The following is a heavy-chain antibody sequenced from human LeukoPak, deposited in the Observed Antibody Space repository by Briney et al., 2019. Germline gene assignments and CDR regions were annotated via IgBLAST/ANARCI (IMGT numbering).Heavy chain of an antibody. V-gene: IGHV3-21*01. Sequence: GGSLRLSCAASGFTFSSYSMNWVRQAPGKGLEWVSSISSSSYIYYADSVKGRFTISRDNAKNTLYLQMNSLSAEDTALYFCARDYPPYLGQGTLVTVSA. CDR1: GFTFSSYS. CDR3: ARDYPPY. CDR2: ISSSSYI. J-gene: IGHJ4*02.